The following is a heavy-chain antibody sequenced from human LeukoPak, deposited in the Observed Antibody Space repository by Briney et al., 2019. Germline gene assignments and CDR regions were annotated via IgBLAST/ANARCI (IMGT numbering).Heavy chain of an antibody. J-gene: IGHJ3*02. CDR1: GDRVSSNSAT. CDR3: ARDNKGIAVSVAFDI. Sequence: SQTLSLTCAISGDRVSSNSATWNWIRQSPSRGLEWLGRSYYRSKWLNAYAVSVKSRININQDTSKNQFSLQLNSVTHEDTAVYYCARDNKGIAVSVAFDIWGQGTVVTVSS. D-gene: IGHD6-19*01. CDR2: SYYRSKWLN. V-gene: IGHV6-1*01.